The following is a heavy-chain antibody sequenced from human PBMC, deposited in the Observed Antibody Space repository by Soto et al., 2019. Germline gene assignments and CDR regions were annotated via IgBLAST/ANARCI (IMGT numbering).Heavy chain of an antibody. CDR1: GYTFTSYD. J-gene: IGHJ6*03. V-gene: IGHV1-8*01. CDR2: MNPNSGNT. CDR3: ASALVVAAQDYYYYYMDV. D-gene: IGHD2-15*01. Sequence: ASVKVSCKASGYTFTSYDINWVRQATGQGLEWMGWMNPNSGNTGYAQKFQGRVTMTRNTSISTAYMELSSLRSEDTAVYYCASALVVAAQDYYYYYMDVWGKGTTVTVSS.